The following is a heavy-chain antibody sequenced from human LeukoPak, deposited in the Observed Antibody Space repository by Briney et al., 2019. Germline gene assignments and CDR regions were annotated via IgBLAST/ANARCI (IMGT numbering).Heavy chain of an antibody. V-gene: IGHV4-59*08. J-gene: IGHJ4*02. Sequence: SETLSLTCTVSGGSISSYYWSWVRQPPGKGLEWIGYIYYSGNTNYNPSLKSRLTMSADRSSNQFSLNLNSVTAADTAVYYCARINWNYFDYGGQGILVTVS. CDR2: IYYSGNT. D-gene: IGHD1-1*01. CDR1: GGSISSYY. CDR3: ARINWNYFDY.